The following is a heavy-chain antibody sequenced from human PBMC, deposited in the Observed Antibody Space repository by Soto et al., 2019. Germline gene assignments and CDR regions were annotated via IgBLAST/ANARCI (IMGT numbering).Heavy chain of an antibody. Sequence: QVQLVQSGAEVKKPGSSVKVSCKASGGTFSSYAISWVRQAPGQGLEWMGGIIPIFGTANYAQKFQGRVTIPEDESTRTAYMELSSLRCEDPAVYYCARTYYYESSGYSLRNAFDLWGQGTMVTVSS. CDR2: IIPIFGTA. CDR3: ARTYYYESSGYSLRNAFDL. V-gene: IGHV1-69*12. CDR1: GGTFSSYA. J-gene: IGHJ3*01. D-gene: IGHD3-22*01.